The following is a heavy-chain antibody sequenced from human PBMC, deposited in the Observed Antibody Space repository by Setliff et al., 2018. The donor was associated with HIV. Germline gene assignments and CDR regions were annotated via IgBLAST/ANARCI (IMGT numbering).Heavy chain of an antibody. V-gene: IGHV4-38-2*02. CDR1: GYSISSGYY. Sequence: PSETLSLTCTVSGYSISSGYYWGWIRQPPGKGLEWIGSIYHSGITYYNSSLKSRVTISVDTSKNQFSLNLTSVTAADTAVYYCARFMRGIIIRDYYYGMDVWGQGTTVTVSS. J-gene: IGHJ6*02. CDR2: IYHSGIT. CDR3: ARFMRGIIIRDYYYGMDV. D-gene: IGHD3-10*01.